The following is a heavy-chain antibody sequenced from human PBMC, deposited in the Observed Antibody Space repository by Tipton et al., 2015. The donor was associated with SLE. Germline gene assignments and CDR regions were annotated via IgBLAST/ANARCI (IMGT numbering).Heavy chain of an antibody. D-gene: IGHD2-21*01. Sequence: TLSLTCTVSGGSISSGNYYWSWIRQPAGKGLELIGRIYSSDSTNYNPSFKSRVTISVDTSKNQVSLKLNSVTAADTAVYYCASVAIRAEYYQDWGQGTLVTVSS. CDR3: ASVAIRAEYYQD. V-gene: IGHV4-61*02. CDR1: GGSISSGNYY. CDR2: IYSSDST. J-gene: IGHJ1*01.